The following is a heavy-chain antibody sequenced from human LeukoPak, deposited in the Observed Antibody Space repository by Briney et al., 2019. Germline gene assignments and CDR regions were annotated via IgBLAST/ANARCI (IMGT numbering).Heavy chain of an antibody. D-gene: IGHD2-2*01. CDR1: GGSFSGYY. CDR3: ARGERYCSSTSCLNRYNWFDP. Sequence: PSETLSLTCAVYGGSFSGYYWSWIRQPPGKGLEWIGEINHSGSTNYNPSLKSRVTISVDTSKYQFSLKLSSVTAADTAVYYCARGERYCSSTSCLNRYNWFDPWGQGTLVTVSS. J-gene: IGHJ5*02. CDR2: INHSGST. V-gene: IGHV4-34*01.